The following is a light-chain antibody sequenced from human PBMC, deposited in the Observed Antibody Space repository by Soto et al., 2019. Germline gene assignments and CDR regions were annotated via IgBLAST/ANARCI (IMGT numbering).Light chain of an antibody. J-gene: IGKJ1*01. Sequence: DIKMTQSPSTRSASVGDRITITCRASQSISGSLAWCPHLPGEAPKLLIYDVTTSESGVPSRFSGFGSGTEFTLSVSGMQPDDFGTSYCQQYYMRWTFCQGTKVDI. CDR2: DVT. CDR3: QQYYMRWT. CDR1: QSISGS. V-gene: IGKV1-5*01.